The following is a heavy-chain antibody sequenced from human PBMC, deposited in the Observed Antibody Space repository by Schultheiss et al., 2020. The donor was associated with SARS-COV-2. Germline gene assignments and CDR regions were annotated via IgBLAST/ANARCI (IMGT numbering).Heavy chain of an antibody. V-gene: IGHV4-59*01. D-gene: IGHD4-23*01. CDR3: AGPYGGNS. Sequence: SQTLSLTCTVSGGSISSYYWSWIRQPPGKGLEWIGEVSQAGSTKYNPSLKSRVTISVDTSKNQFSLKLSSVTAADTAVYYCAGPYGGNSWGQGTLVTVSS. J-gene: IGHJ4*02. CDR1: GGSISSYY. CDR2: VSQAGST.